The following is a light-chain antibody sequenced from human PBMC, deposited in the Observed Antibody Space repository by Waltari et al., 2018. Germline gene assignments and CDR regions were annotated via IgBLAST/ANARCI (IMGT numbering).Light chain of an antibody. CDR3: QQYATFPLT. CDR2: KTS. J-gene: IGKJ2*01. Sequence: DIEMTQSPSTLSAFVGDRVTITCRASQSISDLLAWYRHKPGKAPQILIYKTSSLGSGVPSRFSGAVSGTDFTLTISSLQPDDFATYYCQQYATFPLTFGQGTKLEMK. CDR1: QSISDL. V-gene: IGKV1-5*03.